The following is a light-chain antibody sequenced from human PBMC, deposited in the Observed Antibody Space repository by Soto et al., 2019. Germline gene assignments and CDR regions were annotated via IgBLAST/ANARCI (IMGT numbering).Light chain of an antibody. CDR1: QRVLYSSNNKNY. V-gene: IGKV4-1*01. J-gene: IGKJ1*01. Sequence: DIVMTQSPDSLAVSLGERATINCKSSQRVLYSSNNKNYFAWYQQRTGQPPNLLIYCASTRESGVPDRFSGIGSWTDFTLTISSLQAEDVAIYYCQQYFSFPWMFGQGTKVEIK. CDR2: CAS. CDR3: QQYFSFPWM.